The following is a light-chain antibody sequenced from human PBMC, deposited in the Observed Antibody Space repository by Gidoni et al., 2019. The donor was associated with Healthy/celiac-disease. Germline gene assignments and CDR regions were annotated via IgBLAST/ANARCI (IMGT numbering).Light chain of an antibody. CDR1: SSNIGSNY. CDR2: RNN. J-gene: IGLJ3*02. Sequence: QSVLTQPHSASGPPGQRVTISCSGSSSNIGSNYVYWYQQLPGTAPKLLIYRNNQRPSGGPDRFSGSKSGTSDSLAISGLRSEDEADYYCAAWDDSLSGWVFGGGTKLTVL. V-gene: IGLV1-47*01. CDR3: AAWDDSLSGWV.